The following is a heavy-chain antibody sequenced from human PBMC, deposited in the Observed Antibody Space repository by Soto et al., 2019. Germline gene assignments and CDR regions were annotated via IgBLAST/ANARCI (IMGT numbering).Heavy chain of an antibody. D-gene: IGHD3-22*01. CDR1: GYTLTELS. J-gene: IGHJ3*02. Sequence: ASVKVSCKVSGYTLTELSMHWVRQAPGQGLEWMGGFDPEDGETIYAQKFQGRVTMTEDTSTDTAYMELSSLRSEDTAVYYCAATLIVVVIPGAFDIWGQGTMVTVSS. V-gene: IGHV1-24*01. CDR2: FDPEDGET. CDR3: AATLIVVVIPGAFDI.